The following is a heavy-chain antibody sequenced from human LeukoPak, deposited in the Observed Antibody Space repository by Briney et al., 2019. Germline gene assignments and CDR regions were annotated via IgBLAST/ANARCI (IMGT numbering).Heavy chain of an antibody. CDR3: AKTYFYGSGSRYYFDY. J-gene: IGHJ4*02. V-gene: IGHV3-30*18. CDR1: GFTFSRHD. Sequence: GGSLRLSCAASGFTFSRHDMHWVRQAPGKGLELVALISYDGGSKYYEDSVKGRFTISRDNSRDTLYLQMNSLRAEDTAVHYCAKTYFYGSGSRYYFDYWGQGTLVTVSS. D-gene: IGHD3-10*01. CDR2: ISYDGGSK.